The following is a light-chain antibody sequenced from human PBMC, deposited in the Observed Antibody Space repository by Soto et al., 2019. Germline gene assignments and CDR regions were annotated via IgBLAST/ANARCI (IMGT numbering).Light chain of an antibody. Sequence: QSVLTQPPSASGSPGQSVTISCTGTSSDVGGYNYVSWYQQHPGKAPKLMIYEVSKRPSGVPDRFSGSKSGNTASLTVSGLQAEDDADYYCNSYAGSNVYVFGTGTQLTVL. CDR1: SSDVGGYNY. J-gene: IGLJ1*01. V-gene: IGLV2-8*01. CDR3: NSYAGSNVYV. CDR2: EVS.